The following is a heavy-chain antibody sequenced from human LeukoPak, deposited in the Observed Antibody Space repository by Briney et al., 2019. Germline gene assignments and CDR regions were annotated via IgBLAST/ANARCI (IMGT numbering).Heavy chain of an antibody. CDR1: GYTFTGYY. Sequence: ASVKVSCKASGYTFTGYYMHWVRQAPGQGLEWMGWINPNSGGTNYAQKFQGRVTMTRDTSISTAYMELSRLRSDDTAVYYCATGDDYGPYYFDYWGQGTLVTVSS. J-gene: IGHJ4*02. CDR2: INPNSGGT. CDR3: ATGDDYGPYYFDY. V-gene: IGHV1-2*02. D-gene: IGHD4-17*01.